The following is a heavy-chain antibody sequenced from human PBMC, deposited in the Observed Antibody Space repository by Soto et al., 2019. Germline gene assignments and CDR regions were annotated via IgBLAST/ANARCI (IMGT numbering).Heavy chain of an antibody. CDR1: GFTFDDYA. J-gene: IGHJ3*02. CDR3: AKIFADYYDSSGYIDAFDI. CDR2: ISWNSGSI. V-gene: IGHV3-9*01. Sequence: GGSLRLSCAASGFTFDDYAVHWVRQAPGKGLEWVSGISWNSGSIGYADSVKGRFTISRDNAKNSLYLQMNSLRAEDTALYYCAKIFADYYDSSGYIDAFDIWGQGTMVTVSS. D-gene: IGHD3-22*01.